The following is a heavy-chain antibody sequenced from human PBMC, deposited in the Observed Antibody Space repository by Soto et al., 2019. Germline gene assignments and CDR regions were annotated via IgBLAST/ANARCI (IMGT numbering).Heavy chain of an antibody. CDR2: MNPNSGNT. Sequence: QVQLVQSGAEVRKPGASVKVSCKASGYTFASSDINWVRQAPGQGLEWMGWMNPNSGNTGYAQKLRGRVTMTRNTSMTTAYMELSSLRSDDTAVYYCARGTGDSVNDYSGMDVWGHGTTVTVSS. CDR1: GYTFASSD. J-gene: IGHJ6*01. V-gene: IGHV1-8*01. D-gene: IGHD2-21*01. CDR3: ARGTGDSVNDYSGMDV.